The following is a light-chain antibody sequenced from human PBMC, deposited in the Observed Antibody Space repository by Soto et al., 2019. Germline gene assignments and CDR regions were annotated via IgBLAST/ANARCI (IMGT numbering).Light chain of an antibody. CDR1: NSNIGSNT. CDR3: AAWDDSLNGWV. CDR2: GNT. J-gene: IGLJ3*02. V-gene: IGLV1-44*01. Sequence: QSVLTQPPSASGTPGQTVAISCSRTNSNIGSNTVNWYQQFPGTAPKLLIYGNTQRPSGVPDRFSGSKSDTSASLAISGLLSEDESDYFCAAWDDSLNGWVFGGGTKLTVL.